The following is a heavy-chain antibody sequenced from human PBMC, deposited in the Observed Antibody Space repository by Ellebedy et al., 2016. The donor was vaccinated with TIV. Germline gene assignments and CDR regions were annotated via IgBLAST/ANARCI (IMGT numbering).Heavy chain of an antibody. J-gene: IGHJ5*02. D-gene: IGHD2-2*01. V-gene: IGHV4-38-2*02. CDR3: ARSAMPSTSGWFDP. CDR2: IYHSGST. CDR1: GYSISSGYY. Sequence: SETLSLXCTVSGYSISSGYYWGWIRQPPGKGLEWIGSIYHSGSTYYNPSLKSRVTISVDTSKNQFSLKLSSVTAADTAVYYCARSAMPSTSGWFDPWGQGTLVTVSS.